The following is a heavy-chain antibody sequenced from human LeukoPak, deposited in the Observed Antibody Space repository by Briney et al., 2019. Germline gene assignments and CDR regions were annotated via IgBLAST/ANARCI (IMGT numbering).Heavy chain of an antibody. Sequence: ASVKVSCKASGYTFTGYYMHWVRQAPGQGLEWMGWINPNSGGTNYAQKFQGRVTMTRDTSTRTVYMDLSSLRSEDTAVYYCARDRSIVGATPYFDYWGQGTLVTVSS. J-gene: IGHJ4*02. CDR1: GYTFTGYY. D-gene: IGHD1-26*01. V-gene: IGHV1-2*02. CDR3: ARDRSIVGATPYFDY. CDR2: INPNSGGT.